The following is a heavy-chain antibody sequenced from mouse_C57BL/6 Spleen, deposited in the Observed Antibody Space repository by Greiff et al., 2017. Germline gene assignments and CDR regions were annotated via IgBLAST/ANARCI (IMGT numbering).Heavy chain of an antibody. CDR3: TYGSSQYYIDY. CDR2: IDPETGGT. CDR1: GYTFTDYE. D-gene: IGHD1-1*01. J-gene: IGHJ2*01. Sequence: QVQLQQSGAELVRPGASVTLSCKASGYTFTDYEMHWVKQTPVHGLEWIGTIDPETGGTAYNQKFKGKAILTADKSSSTAYMELRSLTSEDSAVYCCTYGSSQYYIDYGGHGTTLTDSS. V-gene: IGHV1-15*01.